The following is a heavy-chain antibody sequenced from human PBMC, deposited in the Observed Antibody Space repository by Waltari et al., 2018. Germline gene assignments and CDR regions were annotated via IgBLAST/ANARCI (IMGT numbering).Heavy chain of an antibody. CDR1: GYTFTGYY. CDR3: ARQVITTFSAFDI. V-gene: IGHV1-2*02. Sequence: QVQLVQSGAEVKKPGASVKVSCKAYGYTFTGYYMHWVRWAPGQGLEWMGWINPNSGGTNYAQKFQGRVTMTRDTSISTAYMELSRLRSDDTAVYYCARQVITTFSAFDIWGQGTMVTVSS. D-gene: IGHD3-22*01. CDR2: INPNSGGT. J-gene: IGHJ3*02.